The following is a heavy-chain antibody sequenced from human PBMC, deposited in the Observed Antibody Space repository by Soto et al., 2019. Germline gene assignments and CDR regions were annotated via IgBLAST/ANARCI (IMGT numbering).Heavy chain of an antibody. D-gene: IGHD3-9*01. CDR1: GFTFSNYY. V-gene: IGHV3-30-3*01. CDR2: ISYDGSKK. CDR3: ARSSYDDILTGWSMDV. Sequence: QVQLVESGGGVVQPGRSLRLSCAASGFTFSNYYMHWVRQAPGKGLEWVAVISYDGSKKYYADSVKGRFTISRDNSKNTLYLQMNCLRADDTAVNYCARSSYDDILTGWSMDVWGQGTTVTVSS. J-gene: IGHJ6*02.